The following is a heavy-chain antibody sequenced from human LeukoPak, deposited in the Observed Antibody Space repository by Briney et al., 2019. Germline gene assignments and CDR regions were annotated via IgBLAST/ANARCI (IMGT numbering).Heavy chain of an antibody. D-gene: IGHD3-22*01. CDR1: GGSISSYY. Sequence: PSETLSLTCTVSGGSISSYYWSWIRQPPGKGLEWIGYIYYSGSTNYNPSLKSRVTISVDTSKNQFSLKLSSVTAADTAVYYCARDPRRYGYYYDSSGYFDYWGQGTLVTVSS. V-gene: IGHV4-59*01. CDR2: IYYSGST. CDR3: ARDPRRYGYYYDSSGYFDY. J-gene: IGHJ4*02.